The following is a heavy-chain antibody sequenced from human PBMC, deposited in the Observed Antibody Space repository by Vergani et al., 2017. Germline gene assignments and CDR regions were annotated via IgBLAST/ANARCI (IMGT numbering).Heavy chain of an antibody. CDR1: GYTFSNDY. J-gene: IGHJ4*02. D-gene: IGHD3-9*01. CDR2: INPSGGHT. V-gene: IGHV1-46*03. CDR3: ARGDYGILTGYRY. Sequence: QVQVVQSGAEVKKSGASVKVSCKTSGYTFSNDYMHWVRQAPGQGLEWMGIINPSGGHTNYAQKFQGRVTMTRDTSTSTVYMELSSLRSKDTAIYYCARGDYGILTGYRYWGQGTLVTVSA.